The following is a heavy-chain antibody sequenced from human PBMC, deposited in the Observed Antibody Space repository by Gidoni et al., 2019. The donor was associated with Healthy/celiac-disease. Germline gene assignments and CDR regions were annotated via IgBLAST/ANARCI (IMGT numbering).Heavy chain of an antibody. D-gene: IGHD6-13*01. Sequence: EVQLVQSGAEVTKPGESLKLPCKGSGYSFTSYWIGWVRQMPGKGLEWMGIIYPGVSDTRYSPSFQGQVTISADKSISTAYLQWSSLKASDTAMYYCARRIAAAGAEWFDPWGQGTLVTVSS. CDR2: IYPGVSDT. J-gene: IGHJ5*02. V-gene: IGHV5-51*01. CDR3: ARRIAAAGAEWFDP. CDR1: GYSFTSYW.